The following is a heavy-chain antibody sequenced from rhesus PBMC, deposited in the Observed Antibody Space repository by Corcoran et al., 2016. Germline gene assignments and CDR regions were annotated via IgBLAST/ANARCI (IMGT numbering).Heavy chain of an antibody. CDR2: LSGSGGST. V-gene: IGHV4-173*01. Sequence: QLQLQESGPGLVKPSETLSLTCAVSGGSISSNHWSWIRQSPGKGVEWIGRLSGSGGSTDYNPPLKSRVNHSTGPSNNQVSLKLTSVTAAVTAVYSCGRNPIGCYSGSCIFDSWGQGVLVTVSS. J-gene: IGHJ4*01. CDR3: GRNPIGCYSGSCIFDS. CDR1: GGSISSNH. D-gene: IGHD6-25*01.